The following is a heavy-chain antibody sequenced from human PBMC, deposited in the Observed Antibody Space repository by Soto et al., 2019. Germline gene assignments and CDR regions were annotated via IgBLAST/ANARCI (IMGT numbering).Heavy chain of an antibody. V-gene: IGHV3-23*01. J-gene: IGHJ3*02. D-gene: IGHD2-15*01. CDR3: ANVNGVVAATYYDAFDI. Sequence: EVQLLESGGGLVQPGGSLRLSCAASGFTFSSYAMSWVRQAPGKGLEWVSAISGSGGSTYYADSVKGRFTISRDNSKNTLYLQMNSLRAEDSAVYYCANVNGVVAATYYDAFDIWGQGTMVTVSS. CDR2: ISGSGGST. CDR1: GFTFSSYA.